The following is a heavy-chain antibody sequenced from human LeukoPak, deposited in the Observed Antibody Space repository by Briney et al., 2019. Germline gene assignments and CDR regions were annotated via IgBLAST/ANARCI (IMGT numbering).Heavy chain of an antibody. CDR1: GYTFTGYY. D-gene: IGHD3-22*01. V-gene: IGHV1-2*02. CDR3: ARDRESYYYDNSGFSPLFDY. Sequence: ASVKVSCKASGYTFTGYYMHWVRQAPGQGLEWMGWINPNSGGTNYAQKFQGRVTMTRDTSISTAYMELSRLRSDDTAVYYCARDRESYYYDNSGFSPLFDYWGQGTLVTVSS. J-gene: IGHJ4*02. CDR2: INPNSGGT.